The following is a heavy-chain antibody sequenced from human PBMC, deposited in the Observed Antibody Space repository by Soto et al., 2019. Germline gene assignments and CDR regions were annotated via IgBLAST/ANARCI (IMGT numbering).Heavy chain of an antibody. Sequence: QVQLVQSGAEVKKPGSSVKVSCKASGGTFSSYAISWVRQAPGQGLEWMGGIIPIFGTANYAQKFQGRVTITADESTSTAYMELSSLRSEDTAVYYCAGDRRGYDFWSGYYYYGMDVWGQGTTVTVSS. CDR1: GGTFSSYA. D-gene: IGHD3-3*01. V-gene: IGHV1-69*01. J-gene: IGHJ6*02. CDR3: AGDRRGYDFWSGYYYYGMDV. CDR2: IIPIFGTA.